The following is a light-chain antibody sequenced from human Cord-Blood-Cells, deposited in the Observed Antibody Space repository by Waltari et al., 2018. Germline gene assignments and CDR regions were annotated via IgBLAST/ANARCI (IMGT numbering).Light chain of an antibody. CDR2: LNSDGSH. J-gene: IGLJ3*02. CDR1: SGHSSYA. V-gene: IGLV4-69*01. CDR3: QTWGTGIQV. Sequence: QLVLTQSPSASASLGASVKLTCTLSSGHSSYAFAWHQQQPEKGPRYLMKLNSDGSHSKGDGIPDRFSGSSSGAARYLTISSLQSEDEADYYCQTWGTGIQVFGGGTKLTVL.